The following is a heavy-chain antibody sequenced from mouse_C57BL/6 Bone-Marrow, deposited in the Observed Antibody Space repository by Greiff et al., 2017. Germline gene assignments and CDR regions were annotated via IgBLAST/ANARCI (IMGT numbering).Heavy chain of an antibody. CDR3: ARDGSSGLFYFDY. CDR2: INPYNGGT. Sequence: EVKLQESGPVLVKPGASVKMSCKASGYTFTDYYMNWVKQSHGKSLEWIGVINPYNGGTSYNQKFKGKATLTVDKSSSTAYMELNSLTSEDSAVYYCARDGSSGLFYFDYWGQGTTLTVSS. J-gene: IGHJ2*01. CDR1: GYTFTDYY. D-gene: IGHD1-1*01. V-gene: IGHV1-19*01.